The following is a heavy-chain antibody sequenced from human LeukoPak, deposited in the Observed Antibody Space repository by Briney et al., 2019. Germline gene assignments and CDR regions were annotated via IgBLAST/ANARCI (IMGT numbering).Heavy chain of an antibody. CDR1: GLTFSNYG. V-gene: IGHV3-30*02. J-gene: IGHJ5*02. D-gene: IGHD1-1*01. CDR3: ARLEGNGRP. CDR2: IRYDGRNK. Sequence: GGSLRLSCAAAGLTFSNYGMHWVRQAPGKELQWVAYIRYDGRNKYSADSVKGRFTIYRDNSKSTLYLQMNSLRAEDTAVYYCARLEGNGRPWGQGTLVTVSS.